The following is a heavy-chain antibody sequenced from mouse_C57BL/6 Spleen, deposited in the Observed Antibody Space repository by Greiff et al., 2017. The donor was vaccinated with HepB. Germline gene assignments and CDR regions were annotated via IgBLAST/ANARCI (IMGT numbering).Heavy chain of an antibody. CDR2: FYPGSGSI. V-gene: IGHV1-62-2*01. J-gene: IGHJ2*01. CDR1: GYTFTEYT. D-gene: IGHD2-4*01. CDR3: ARHEDGDYDRRSYFDY. Sequence: QVQLQQSGAELVKPGASVKLSCKASGYTFTEYTIHWVKQRSGQGLEWIGWFYPGSGSIKYNENFKDKATLTADKSSSTVYMELSRLTSEDSAVYFVARHEDGDYDRRSYFDYWGQGTTLTVSS.